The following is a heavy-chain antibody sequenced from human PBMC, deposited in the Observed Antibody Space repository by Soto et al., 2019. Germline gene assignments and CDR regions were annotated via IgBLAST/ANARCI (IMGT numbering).Heavy chain of an antibody. V-gene: IGHV4-39*01. Sequence: SETLSLTCTVSGGSISSSSYYWGWIRQPPGKGLEWIGSIYYSGSTYYNPPLKSRVTISVDTSKNQFSLKLSSVTAADTAVYYCARHWSTAYSGSYYPYFDYWGQGTLVTVSS. CDR3: ARHWSTAYSGSYYPYFDY. J-gene: IGHJ4*02. CDR1: GGSISSSSYY. CDR2: IYYSGST. D-gene: IGHD1-26*01.